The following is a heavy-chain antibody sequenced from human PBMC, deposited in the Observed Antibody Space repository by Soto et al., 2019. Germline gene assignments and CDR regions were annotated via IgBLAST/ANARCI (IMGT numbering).Heavy chain of an antibody. CDR1: GGTFSSYA. V-gene: IGHV1-69*13. Sequence: VASVKVSCKASGGTFSSYAISWVRQAPGQGLEWMGGIIPIFGTANYAQKFQGRVTITADESTSTAYMELSSLRSEDTAVYYCARGQSYGDYDAFDIWGQGTMVTVSS. D-gene: IGHD4-17*01. CDR2: IIPIFGTA. J-gene: IGHJ3*02. CDR3: ARGQSYGDYDAFDI.